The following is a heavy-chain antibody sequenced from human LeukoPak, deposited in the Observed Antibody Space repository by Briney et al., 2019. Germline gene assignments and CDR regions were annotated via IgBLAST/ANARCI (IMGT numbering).Heavy chain of an antibody. V-gene: IGHV1-69*13. CDR3: ARRAYSSGWYNGDAFDI. Sequence: SVKVSCKASGYTFTSYAISWVRQAPGQGLEWMGGIIPIFGTANYAQKFQGRVTITADESTSTAYMELSSLRSEDTAVYYCARRAYSSGWYNGDAFDIWGQGTMVTVSS. J-gene: IGHJ3*02. CDR2: IIPIFGTA. D-gene: IGHD6-19*01. CDR1: GYTFTSYA.